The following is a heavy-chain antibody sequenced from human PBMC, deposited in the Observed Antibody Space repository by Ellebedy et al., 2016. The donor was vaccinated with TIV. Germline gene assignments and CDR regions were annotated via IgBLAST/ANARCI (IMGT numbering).Heavy chain of an antibody. CDR1: GFAXXSNY. V-gene: IGHV3-53*01. CDR2: IYSDGNT. CDR3: ARAGEYCDLPKNCYAKXD. J-gene: IGHJ6*02. Sequence: GESLKISCAASGFAXXSNYMPWVRPPPGRGLEWVSLIYSDGNTKYADSVRGRFTISRDSSKNTLDLQMNSLRAEDTAVYYCARAGEYCDLPKNCYAKXDWGQGTTVTVS. D-gene: IGHD2/OR15-2a*01.